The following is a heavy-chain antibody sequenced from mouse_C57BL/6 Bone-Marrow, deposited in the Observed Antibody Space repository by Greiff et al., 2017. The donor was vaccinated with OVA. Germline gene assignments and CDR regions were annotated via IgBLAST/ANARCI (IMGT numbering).Heavy chain of an antibody. D-gene: IGHD1-1*01. CDR2: ISDGGSYT. CDR3: AREDYGSRDFDY. CDR1: GFTFSSYA. Sequence: EVKLVESGGGLVKPGGSLKLSCAASGFTFSSYAMSWVRQTPEKRLEWVATISDGGSYTYYPDNVKGRFTISRDNAKNNLYLQMSHLKSEDTAMYYCAREDYGSRDFDYWGQGTTLTVSS. J-gene: IGHJ2*01. V-gene: IGHV5-4*01.